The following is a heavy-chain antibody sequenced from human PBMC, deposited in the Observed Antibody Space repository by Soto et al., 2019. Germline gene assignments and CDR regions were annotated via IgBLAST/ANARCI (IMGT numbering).Heavy chain of an antibody. CDR3: ARDRYDYVWGSYRLPRNMGMVV. J-gene: IGHJ6*02. CDR1: GGSISSYY. V-gene: IGHV4-4*07. D-gene: IGHD3-16*02. CDR2: IYTSGST. Sequence: PSETLSLTCTVSGGSISSYYWSWIRQPAGKGLEWIGRIYTSGSTNYNPSLKSRVTMSVDTSKNQFSLKLSSVTAADTAVYYCARDRYDYVWGSYRLPRNMGMVVWGQGTTVTVSS.